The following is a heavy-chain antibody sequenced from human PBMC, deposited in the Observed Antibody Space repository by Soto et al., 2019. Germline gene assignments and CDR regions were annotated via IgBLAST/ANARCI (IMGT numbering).Heavy chain of an antibody. CDR3: ARDPAWGSSSSESYYYYGMDV. Sequence: SVKVSCKASGGTFSSYAISWVRQAPGQGLEWMGGIIPIFGTANYAQKFQGRVTITADESTSTAYMELSSLRSEDTTVYYCARDPAWGSSSSESYYYYGMDVWGQGTTVTVSS. CDR2: IIPIFGTA. CDR1: GGTFSSYA. V-gene: IGHV1-69*13. J-gene: IGHJ6*02. D-gene: IGHD6-6*01.